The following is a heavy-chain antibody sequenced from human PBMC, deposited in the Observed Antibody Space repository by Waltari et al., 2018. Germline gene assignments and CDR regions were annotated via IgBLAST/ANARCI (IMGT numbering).Heavy chain of an antibody. CDR3: ARLLPSIVVVPAATGWFDP. CDR2: IYYSGST. J-gene: IGHJ5*02. V-gene: IGHV4-59*11. Sequence: QVQLQESGPGLVKPSETLSLTCTVSGGSISSHYWSWIRQPPGKGLEWIGYIYYSGSTTDNPSLKSRVTISVDTSKNQFSLKLSSVTAADTAVYYCARLLPSIVVVPAATGWFDPWGQGTLVTVSS. D-gene: IGHD2-2*01. CDR1: GGSISSHY.